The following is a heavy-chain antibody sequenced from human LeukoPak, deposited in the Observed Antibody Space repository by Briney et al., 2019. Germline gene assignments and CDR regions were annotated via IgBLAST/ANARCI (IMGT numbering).Heavy chain of an antibody. D-gene: IGHD3-3*01. CDR1: GFTFSSYS. V-gene: IGHV3-21*01. CDR2: ISSSSSYI. CDR3: ARGGSPIYYFDY. J-gene: IGHJ4*02. Sequence: GGSLRLSCAASGFTFSSYSMNWVRQAPGKGLEWVSSISSSSSYIYYADSVKGRFTISRDNAKNSLYLQMNSLRAEDTAVYYCARGGSPIYYFDYWGQGTLVTVSS.